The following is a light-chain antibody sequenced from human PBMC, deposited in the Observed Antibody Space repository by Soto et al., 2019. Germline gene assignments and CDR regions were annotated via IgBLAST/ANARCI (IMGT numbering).Light chain of an antibody. CDR2: AVS. J-gene: IGLJ1*01. CDR1: SSDVGAYNY. CDR3: SSYTRSSAPYV. V-gene: IGLV2-14*01. Sequence: QSVLTQPASVSGSPGQSITISCTGTSSDVGAYNYVSWYQQHPGKAPKLMIYAVSNRPSVVSNRFSGSKSGSTASLTISGLQAEDEADYYCSSYTRSSAPYVFVTGTKVTVL.